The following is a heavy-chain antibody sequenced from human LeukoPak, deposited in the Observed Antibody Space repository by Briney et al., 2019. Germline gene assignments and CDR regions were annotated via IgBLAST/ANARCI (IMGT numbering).Heavy chain of an antibody. CDR3: AREGNSGYDWNY. J-gene: IGHJ4*02. Sequence: GGSLRLSCAVSGFIVSSNDMNWVRQAPGKGLEWVSVIYSGGITDYAESVRGRFTISRDNSKNTLYLQMNSLRAEDTAVYYCAREGNSGYDWNYWGQGTLVTVSS. CDR1: GFIVSSND. V-gene: IGHV3-53*01. CDR2: IYSGGIT. D-gene: IGHD5-12*01.